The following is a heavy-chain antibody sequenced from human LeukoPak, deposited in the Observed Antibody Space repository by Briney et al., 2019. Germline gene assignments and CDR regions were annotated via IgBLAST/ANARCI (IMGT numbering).Heavy chain of an antibody. V-gene: IGHV4-34*01. CDR3: ASRLPHYYDSSGYYYDYYFDY. D-gene: IGHD3-22*01. CDR2: INHSGST. Sequence: PSETLSLTCAVYGGSFSGYYWSWIRQPPGKGLEWIGEINHSGSTNYNPSLKSRVTISVDTSKNQFSLKLSSVTAADTAVYYCASRLPHYYDSSGYYYDYYFDYWGQGTLVTVSS. J-gene: IGHJ4*02. CDR1: GGSFSGYY.